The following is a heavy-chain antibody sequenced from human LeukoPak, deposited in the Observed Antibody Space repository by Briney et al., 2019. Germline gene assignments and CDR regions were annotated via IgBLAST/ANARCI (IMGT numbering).Heavy chain of an antibody. Sequence: PSETLSLTCAVYGGSFSGYYWSWIRQPPGKGLEWIGEINHSGSTNYNPSLKSRVTISVDTSKNQSSLKLSSVTAADTAVYYCAIGYTAIDAFDIWGQGTMVTVSS. CDR1: GGSFSGYY. D-gene: IGHD3-16*02. CDR2: INHSGST. CDR3: AIGYTAIDAFDI. V-gene: IGHV4-34*01. J-gene: IGHJ3*02.